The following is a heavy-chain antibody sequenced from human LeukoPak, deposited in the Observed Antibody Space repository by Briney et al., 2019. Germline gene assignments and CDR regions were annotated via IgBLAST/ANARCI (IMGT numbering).Heavy chain of an antibody. D-gene: IGHD3-22*01. Sequence: ASVKVSCKASGYTFTGYYMHWVRQAPGQGLEWMGWINPNSGGTNYAQKFQGRVTMTRDTSISTAYMELSRLRSDDTAVYYCARVWYYDSSGYYYLLYWGQGTLVTVSS. CDR2: INPNSGGT. J-gene: IGHJ4*02. V-gene: IGHV1-2*02. CDR3: ARVWYYDSSGYYYLLY. CDR1: GYTFTGYY.